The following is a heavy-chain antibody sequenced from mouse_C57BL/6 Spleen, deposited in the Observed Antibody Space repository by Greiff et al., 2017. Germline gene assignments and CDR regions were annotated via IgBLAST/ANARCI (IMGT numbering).Heavy chain of an antibody. CDR1: GYTFTSYW. V-gene: IGHV1-50*01. CDR3: ARYPNWDVGFDY. CDR2: IDPSDSYT. D-gene: IGHD4-1*01. Sequence: QVQLQQPGAELVKPGASVKLSCKASGYTFTSYWMQWVKQRPGQGLEWIGEIDPSDSYTNSNQQFKGKATLTVDTSSSTAYMQLSSLTSEDSAVYYCARYPNWDVGFDYWGQGTTLTVSS. J-gene: IGHJ2*01.